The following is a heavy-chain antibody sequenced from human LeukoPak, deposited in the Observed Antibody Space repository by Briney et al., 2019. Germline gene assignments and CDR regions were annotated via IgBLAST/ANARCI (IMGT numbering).Heavy chain of an antibody. CDR2: TYYRSKWYH. J-gene: IGHJ5*02. D-gene: IGHD2-2*01. CDR1: GDSVSSNGAA. CDR3: ARQIVVVPTAMVMGWLDP. V-gene: IGHV6-1*01. Sequence: SQTLSLTCAISGDSVSSNGAAWNWIRQSPSRGLEWLGRTYYRSKWYHDYAVSVQSRITITPDTSKNQFSLQLNSVTPEDTAVYYCARQIVVVPTAMVMGWLDPWGQGTLVTVSS.